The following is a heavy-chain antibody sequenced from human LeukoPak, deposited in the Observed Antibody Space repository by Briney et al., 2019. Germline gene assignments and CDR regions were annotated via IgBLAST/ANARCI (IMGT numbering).Heavy chain of an antibody. Sequence: GGSLRLSCAASGFTFSSYGMHWVRQAPGKGLEWVAVISYDGSNKYYADSVKGRFTISRDNSKNTLYLQMNSLRAEDTAVHYCAKDMGRYCSSTSCYNYYYYGMDVWGQGTTVTVSS. CDR2: ISYDGSNK. D-gene: IGHD2-2*02. CDR3: AKDMGRYCSSTSCYNYYYYGMDV. J-gene: IGHJ6*02. CDR1: GFTFSSYG. V-gene: IGHV3-30*18.